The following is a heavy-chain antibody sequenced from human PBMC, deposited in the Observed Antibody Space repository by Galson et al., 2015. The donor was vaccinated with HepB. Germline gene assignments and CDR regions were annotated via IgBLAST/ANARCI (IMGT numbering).Heavy chain of an antibody. J-gene: IGHJ6*02. CDR3: ARDWGRKNYDSSGQDYYYYGMDV. CDR2: IIPILGIA. V-gene: IGHV1-69*04. D-gene: IGHD3-22*01. CDR1: GGTFSSYT. Sequence: SVKVSCKASGGTFSSYTISWVRQAPGQGLEWMGRIIPILGIANYAQKFQGRVTITADKSTSTAYMELSSLRSEDTAVYYCARDWGRKNYDSSGQDYYYYGMDVWGQGTTVTVSS.